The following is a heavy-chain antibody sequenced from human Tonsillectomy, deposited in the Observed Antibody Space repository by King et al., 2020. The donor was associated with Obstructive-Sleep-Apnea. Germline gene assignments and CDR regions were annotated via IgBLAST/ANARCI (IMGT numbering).Heavy chain of an antibody. CDR1: GYSISSGYY. J-gene: IGHJ6*02. V-gene: IGHV4-38-2*02. D-gene: IGHD2-21*02. CDR2: IYHSGST. Sequence: QLQESGPGLVKPSETLSLTCTVSGYSISSGYYWGWIRQPPGKGLEWIGSIYHSGSTYYNPSLKGRVTISVDTSKNQFSLKLSSVTAADTAVYYCAREGADSVYYYGMDVWGQGTTVTVSS. CDR3: AREGADSVYYYGMDV.